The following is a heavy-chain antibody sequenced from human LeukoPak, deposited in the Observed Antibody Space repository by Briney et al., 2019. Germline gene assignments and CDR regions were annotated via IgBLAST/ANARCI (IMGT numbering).Heavy chain of an antibody. D-gene: IGHD3-9*01. Sequence: SETLSLTCTVSGGSVSSYYWSWIRQPPGKGLEWIGYIYYSGSTNYNPSLNSRVTISVDTSKNQFSLKLSSVTAADTAVYYCARHNYDILTGPPGYFDYWGQGTLVTVSS. CDR3: ARHNYDILTGPPGYFDY. CDR2: IYYSGST. J-gene: IGHJ4*02. CDR1: GGSVSSYY. V-gene: IGHV4-59*08.